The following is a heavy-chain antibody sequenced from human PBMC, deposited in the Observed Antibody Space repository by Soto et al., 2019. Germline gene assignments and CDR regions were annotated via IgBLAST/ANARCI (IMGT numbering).Heavy chain of an antibody. J-gene: IGHJ4*02. CDR3: ARVVRGVKGVYTDY. Sequence: GGSLRLSCAASGFTFSSYSMNWVRQAPGKGLEWVSSISSSSSYIYYADSVKGRFTISRDNAKNSLYLQMNSLRAEDTAVYYCARVVRGVKGVYTDYWGQGTLVTVSS. V-gene: IGHV3-21*01. CDR1: GFTFSSYS. D-gene: IGHD3-10*01. CDR2: ISSSSSYI.